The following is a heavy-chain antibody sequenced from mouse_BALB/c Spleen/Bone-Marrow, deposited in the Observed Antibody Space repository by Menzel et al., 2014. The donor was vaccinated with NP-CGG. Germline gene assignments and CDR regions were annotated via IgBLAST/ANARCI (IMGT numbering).Heavy chain of an antibody. CDR2: IYPGDGDT. D-gene: IGHD1-1*01. V-gene: IGHV1-82*01. J-gene: IGHJ2*01. Sequence: QVQLQQSGPELVKPGASVKISCKASGYAFSSSWMNWVKQRPGQGLEWIGRIYPGDGDTNYNGKFKGKATLTADKSSSTAYMQFSSLTSVDSAVYFCARDYYGIIFHFWGQCTPLPFSS. CDR3: ARDYYGIIFHF. CDR1: GYAFSSSW.